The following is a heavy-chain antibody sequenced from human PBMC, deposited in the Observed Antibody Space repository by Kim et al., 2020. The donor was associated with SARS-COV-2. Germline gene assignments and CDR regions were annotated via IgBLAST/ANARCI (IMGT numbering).Heavy chain of an antibody. CDR2: ISNSGDRT. CDR3: AKGRMTTVTHDY. Sequence: GGSLRLSCAASGFTFSTYAMSWVRQAPGKGLEWISTISNSGDRTYYADSVKGRFIISRDNSKNMLYLQMDNLRAEHTAVYYCAKGRMTTVTHDYWGQGTLVTVSS. CDR1: GFTFSTYA. D-gene: IGHD4-17*01. V-gene: IGHV3-23*01. J-gene: IGHJ4*02.